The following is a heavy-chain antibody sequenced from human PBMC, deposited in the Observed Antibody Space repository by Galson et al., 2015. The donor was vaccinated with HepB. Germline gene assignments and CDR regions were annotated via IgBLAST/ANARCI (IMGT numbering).Heavy chain of an antibody. CDR1: GGTFSSYA. D-gene: IGHD3-16*01. V-gene: IGHV1-69*06. CDR3: ARCPGSLHYASWFDP. J-gene: IGHJ5*02. CDR2: IIPIFGTA. Sequence: SVKVSCKASGGTFSSYAISWVRQAPGQGLEWMGGIIPIFGTANYAQKFQGRVTITADKSTSTAYMELSSLRSEDTAVYYCARCPGSLHYASWFDPWGQGTLVTVSS.